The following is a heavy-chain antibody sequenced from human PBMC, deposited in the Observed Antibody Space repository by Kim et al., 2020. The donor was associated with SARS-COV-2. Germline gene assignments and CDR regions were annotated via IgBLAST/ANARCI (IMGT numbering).Heavy chain of an antibody. J-gene: IGHJ4*02. D-gene: IGHD2-2*01. Sequence: GGSLRLSCAASGFTFSSYAMSWVRQAPGKGLEWVSAISGSGGSTYSADSVKGRFTFSRDNSKGTLYLQVNSLRAEDTAVYYCAKGSGYCSGTSCYPEDYWGQGTLVTVSS. CDR3: AKGSGYCSGTSCYPEDY. V-gene: IGHV3-23*01. CDR1: GFTFSSYA. CDR2: ISGSGGST.